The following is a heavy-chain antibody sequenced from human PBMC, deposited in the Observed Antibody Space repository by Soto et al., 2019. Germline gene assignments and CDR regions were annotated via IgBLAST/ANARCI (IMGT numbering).Heavy chain of an antibody. J-gene: IGHJ4*02. CDR1: GFTFSSYS. Sequence: PGGSLRLSCAASGFTFSSYSMSWVRQAPGKGLEWVSAISGSGGSTYYADSVKGRFTISRDNSKNTLYLQMNSLRAEDTAVYYCAKGPNSNGGYFDYWGQGTLVTVSS. CDR3: AKGPNSNGGYFDY. D-gene: IGHD4-4*01. V-gene: IGHV3-23*01. CDR2: ISGSGGST.